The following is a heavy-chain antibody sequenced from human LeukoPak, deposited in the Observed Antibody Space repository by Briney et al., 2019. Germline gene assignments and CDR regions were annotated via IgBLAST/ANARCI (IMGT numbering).Heavy chain of an antibody. V-gene: IGHV3-7*01. D-gene: IGHD6-13*01. CDR2: IKQDGSDQ. Sequence: GGSLRLSCAASGFTFSTYRMSWVRQAPGKGLEWVANIKQDGSDQYYVDSVKGRFTISRDNAKNSLYLQMNSLRAEDTAVYYCARNIGTAQQLIYWGQGTLVTVSS. CDR1: GFTFSTYR. J-gene: IGHJ4*02. CDR3: ARNIGTAQQLIY.